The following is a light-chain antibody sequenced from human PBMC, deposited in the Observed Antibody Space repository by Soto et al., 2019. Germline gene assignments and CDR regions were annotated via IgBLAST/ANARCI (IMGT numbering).Light chain of an antibody. Sequence: QSALTQHPSAHGSPGQSITISCTGTNSDIGNYDYLSWYQQHPGKAPKLMIYEVSKRPSGVPDRFSGSKSGNTASLTVSGLQAEDEADYFCSSYAGSNSYVFGTGTKVTVL. J-gene: IGLJ1*01. CDR1: NSDIGNYDY. CDR3: SSYAGSNSYV. CDR2: EVS. V-gene: IGLV2-8*01.